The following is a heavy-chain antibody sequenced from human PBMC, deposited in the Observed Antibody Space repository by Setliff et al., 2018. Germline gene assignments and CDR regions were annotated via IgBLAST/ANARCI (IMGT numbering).Heavy chain of an antibody. CDR1: GHTFVTYY. V-gene: IGHV1-46*01. Sequence: ASVKVSCKPSGHTFVTYYIQWVRQPPDQGLEWLGIFNPSDGRAKYAQKFQGRVTMTMDTSAKTMYMELNNLTFEDTAIYYCALGVLNYFDYWGQGALVTVSS. CDR2: FNPSDGRA. J-gene: IGHJ4*02. D-gene: IGHD6-13*01. CDR3: ALGVLNYFDY.